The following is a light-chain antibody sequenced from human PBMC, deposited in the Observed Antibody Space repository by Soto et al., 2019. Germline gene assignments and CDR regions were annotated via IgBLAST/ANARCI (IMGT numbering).Light chain of an antibody. CDR2: GAS. J-gene: IGKJ2*01. Sequence: EIVLTQSPGTLSLSPGETATLSCRASQRVSNSYLAWYQKKPGQAPRLLIYGASSRAAGIPDRFSGSGSGTDFTLTISRLQLEDFAVYFCQRYGGSPPFTFGQGTXVDIK. CDR1: QRVSNSY. CDR3: QRYGGSPPFT. V-gene: IGKV3-20*01.